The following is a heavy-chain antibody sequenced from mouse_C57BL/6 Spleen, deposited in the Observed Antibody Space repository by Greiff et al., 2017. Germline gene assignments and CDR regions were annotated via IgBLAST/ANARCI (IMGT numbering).Heavy chain of an antibody. J-gene: IGHJ4*01. Sequence: QVQLQQPGAELVKPGASVKLSCKASGYTFTSYWMHWVKQRPGRGLEWIGRIDPNSGGTKYNEKFKSKATLTVDKPSSTAYMQLSSLTSEDSAVYYCARPLSTTVVATPLYAMDYWGQGTSVTVSS. CDR1: GYTFTSYW. CDR3: ARPLSTTVVATPLYAMDY. CDR2: IDPNSGGT. V-gene: IGHV1-72*01. D-gene: IGHD1-1*01.